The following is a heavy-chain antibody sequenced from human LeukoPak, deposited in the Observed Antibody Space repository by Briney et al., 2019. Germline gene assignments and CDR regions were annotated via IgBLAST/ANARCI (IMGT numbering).Heavy chain of an antibody. V-gene: IGHV4-59*08. CDR2: IYYSGST. J-gene: IGHJ3*02. CDR3: ARLIVVVPAARGSAFDI. CDR1: GGSTSSYY. D-gene: IGHD2-2*01. Sequence: PSETLSLTCTVSGGSTSSYYWSWIRQPPGKGLEWIGYIYYSGSTNYNPSLKSRVTISVDTSKNQFSLKLSSVTAADTAVYYCARLIVVVPAARGSAFDIWGQGTMVTVSS.